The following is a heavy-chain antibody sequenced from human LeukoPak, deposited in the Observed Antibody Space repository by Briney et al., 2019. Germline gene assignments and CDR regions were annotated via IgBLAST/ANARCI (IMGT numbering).Heavy chain of an antibody. V-gene: IGHV1-2*02. D-gene: IGHD3-10*01. CDR3: ARNLWFGESSDAFDM. CDR1: GYTFTSYA. J-gene: IGHJ3*02. Sequence: ASVKVSCKASGYTFTSYAMHWVRQAPGQGLEWMGWINPKSGGTNYAQKFQGRVTMTRDTSISTAYMDMSSLRSDDTAVYYCARNLWFGESSDAFDMWGQGTMVTVSS. CDR2: INPKSGGT.